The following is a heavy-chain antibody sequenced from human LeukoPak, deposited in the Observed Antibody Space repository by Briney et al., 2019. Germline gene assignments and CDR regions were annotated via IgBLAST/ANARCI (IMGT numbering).Heavy chain of an antibody. CDR3: ARYVVVPAANQGGNWFDP. J-gene: IGHJ5*02. CDR1: GGTFSSYT. CDR2: IIPILGIA. D-gene: IGHD2-2*01. V-gene: IGHV1-69*02. Sequence: SVKVSCTASGGTFSSYTISWVRQAPGQGLEWMGRIIPILGIANYAEKFQGRFTITADKSTSTAYMELSSLRSEDTAVYYCARYVVVPAANQGGNWFDPWGQGTLVTVSS.